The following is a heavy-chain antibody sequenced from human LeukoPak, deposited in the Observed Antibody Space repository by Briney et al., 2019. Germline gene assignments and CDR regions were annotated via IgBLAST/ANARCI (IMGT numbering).Heavy chain of an antibody. CDR1: GGSISSSIYY. J-gene: IGHJ5*02. D-gene: IGHD5-12*01. Sequence: SETLSLTCTVSGGSISSSIYYWGWIRQTPGNGLEWIGSIYYSGSTNYNPSLKSRVTISVDPSKSPFSLKLSSVTAADTAVYYCARAKKRGYSGYTLWPWGQGTLVTVSS. CDR3: ARAKKRGYSGYTLWP. CDR2: IYYSGST. V-gene: IGHV4-39*07.